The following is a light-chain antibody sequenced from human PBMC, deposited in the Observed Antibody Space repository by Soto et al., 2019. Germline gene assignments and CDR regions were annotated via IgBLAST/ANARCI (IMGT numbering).Light chain of an antibody. CDR3: CSYAGSVV. CDR2: EGS. J-gene: IGLJ2*01. V-gene: IGLV2-23*01. CDR1: SIDVGSYNL. Sequence: QSALTQPASVSGSPGQSITISCTGTSIDVGSYNLVSWYQQHPGKAPKLMIYEGSKRPSGVSNRFSGSKSGNTASLTISGLQAEDEADYYCCSYAGSVVFGGGTKVTVL.